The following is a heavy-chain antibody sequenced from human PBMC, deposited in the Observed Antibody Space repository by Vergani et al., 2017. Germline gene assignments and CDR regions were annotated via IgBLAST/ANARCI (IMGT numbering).Heavy chain of an antibody. Sequence: QVQLVESGGGVVQPGGSLRLSCATSGFTFRTNGFHCVRQAPGKGLEWVAFLRSEGNEYYADSVKCRFTISRDNSKNTLYLQMSSLRTEDTAVYYCTKSGDYGDYSGSWGQGTLVTVSS. CDR2: LRSEGNE. CDR1: GFTFRTNG. CDR3: TKSGDYGDYSGS. V-gene: IGHV3-30*02. D-gene: IGHD3-16*01. J-gene: IGHJ4*02.